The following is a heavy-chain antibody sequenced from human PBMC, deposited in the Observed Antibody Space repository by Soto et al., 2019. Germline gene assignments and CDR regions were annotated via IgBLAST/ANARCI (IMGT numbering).Heavy chain of an antibody. CDR2: INAGNGNT. D-gene: IGHD6-13*01. V-gene: IGHV1-3*01. CDR3: ARSRGIAAAGTAWFDP. Sequence: QVQLVQSGAEVKKPGASVKVSCKASGYTFTSYAMHWVRQAPGQRLEWMGWINAGNGNTKYSQKFQGRVTITGDTSASTAYMELSSLRSEDTAVYYCARSRGIAAAGTAWFDPWGQGTLVTVSS. CDR1: GYTFTSYA. J-gene: IGHJ5*02.